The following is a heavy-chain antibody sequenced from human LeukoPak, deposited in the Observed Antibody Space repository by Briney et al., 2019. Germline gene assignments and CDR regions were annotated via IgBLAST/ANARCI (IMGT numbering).Heavy chain of an antibody. J-gene: IGHJ3*02. Sequence: GASVKVSCKASGYTFTSYGINWVRQAPGQGLEWMGWMNPNSGNTGYAQKFQGRVTMTRNTSISTAYMELSSLRSEDTAVYYCARGCSSSCQMDAFDIWGQGTMVTVSS. CDR1: GYTFTSYG. V-gene: IGHV1-8*01. CDR3: ARGCSSSCQMDAFDI. CDR2: MNPNSGNT. D-gene: IGHD6-13*01.